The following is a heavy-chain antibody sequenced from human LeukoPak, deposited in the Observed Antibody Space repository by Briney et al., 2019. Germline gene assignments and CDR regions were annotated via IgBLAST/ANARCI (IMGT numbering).Heavy chain of an antibody. Sequence: PSETLSLTCAVYGGSFSGYYWSWIRQPPGKGLEWIGEINHSGSTNYNPSLKSRVTISVDTSKNQFSLKLSSVTAADTAVHYCARGRNGSYLFTNFDYWGQGTLVTVSS. J-gene: IGHJ4*02. D-gene: IGHD1-26*01. CDR2: INHSGST. CDR1: GGSFSGYY. V-gene: IGHV4-34*01. CDR3: ARGRNGSYLFTNFDY.